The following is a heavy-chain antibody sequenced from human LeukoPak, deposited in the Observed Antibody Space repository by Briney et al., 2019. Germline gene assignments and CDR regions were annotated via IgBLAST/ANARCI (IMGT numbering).Heavy chain of an antibody. CDR2: IYYSGST. D-gene: IGHD3-10*01. CDR1: GGSISSDDSY. V-gene: IGHV4-30-4*01. CDR3: ARVSRGGSGSGAFDI. J-gene: IGHJ3*02. Sequence: SQTLSLTCTVSGGSISSDDSYWSWIRQPPGKGLEWIAYIYYSGSTYSTPSHKSRVTISVDTSKNQFSLKLTSVTAADTAVYYCARVSRGGSGSGAFDIWGQGTMVTVSS.